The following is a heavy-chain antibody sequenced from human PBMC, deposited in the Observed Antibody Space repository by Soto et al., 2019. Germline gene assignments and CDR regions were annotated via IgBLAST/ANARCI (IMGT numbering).Heavy chain of an antibody. Sequence: GASVKVSCKASGFTFTGYYIHWVRQAPGQGLEWMGWIRSNGGDPKYSQKFQDRVTMTRDTSMSTVYMQLSRLRSDDTAVYYCARDERSYGEPPFDYWGQGTLVTVSS. V-gene: IGHV1-2*02. CDR3: ARDERSYGEPPFDY. CDR1: GFTFTGYY. J-gene: IGHJ4*02. D-gene: IGHD3-16*01. CDR2: IRSNGGDP.